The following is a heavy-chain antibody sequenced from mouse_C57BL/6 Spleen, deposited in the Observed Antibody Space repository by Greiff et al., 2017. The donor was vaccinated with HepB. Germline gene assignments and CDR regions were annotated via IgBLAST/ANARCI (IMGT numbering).Heavy chain of an antibody. CDR1: GYTFTSYG. CDR2: ISPRSGNT. CDR3: AREYDGYYDYAMEY. Sequence: VQLQQSGAELARPGASVKLSCKASGYTFTSYGLSWVKQRTGQGLEWIGEISPRSGNTYYNEKFKGKATLTADKSSSTAYMELRSLTTGDSTVYFCAREYDGYYDYAMEYGGQGTSGPV. J-gene: IGHJ4*01. D-gene: IGHD2-3*01. V-gene: IGHV1-81*01.